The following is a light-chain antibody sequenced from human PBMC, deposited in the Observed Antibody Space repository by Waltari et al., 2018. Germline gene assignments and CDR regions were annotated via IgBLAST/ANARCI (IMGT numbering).Light chain of an antibody. V-gene: IGLV1-40*01. Sequence: QSVLTQPPSVSGAPGQRVTISCTGSSSNIGADSGVHWYQHLPGTAPKLLIYVTNNRPSGVPDRFSGSKSGTSASLAITGLQAEDEADYYCQSYDSSLSGVVFGGGTKVTVL. J-gene: IGLJ3*02. CDR2: VTN. CDR3: QSYDSSLSGVV. CDR1: SSNIGADSG.